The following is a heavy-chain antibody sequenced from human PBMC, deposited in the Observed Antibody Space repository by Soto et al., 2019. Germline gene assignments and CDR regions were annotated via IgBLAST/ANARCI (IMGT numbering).Heavy chain of an antibody. Sequence: PWGPLRLSCPASGFTFSHYYMSWIRQAPGKGLEWVSYISSSGSTIYYADSVKGRFTISRDNAKNSLYLQMNSLRAEDTAVYYCAREARLFGEVTNFDYWGQGILVPVSS. CDR1: GFTFSHYY. D-gene: IGHD3-3*01. V-gene: IGHV3-11*01. CDR2: ISSSGSTI. CDR3: AREARLFGEVTNFDY. J-gene: IGHJ4*02.